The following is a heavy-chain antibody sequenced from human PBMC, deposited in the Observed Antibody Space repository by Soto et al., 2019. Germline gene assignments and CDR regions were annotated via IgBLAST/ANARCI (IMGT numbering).Heavy chain of an antibody. CDR1: GGSVSSGSYY. J-gene: IGHJ6*02. Sequence: SETLSLTCTVSGGSVSSGSYYWSWIRQPPGKGLEWIGYIYYSGSTNYNPSLKSRVTISVDTSKNQFSLKLSSVTAADTAVYYCARDSYDYYGMDVWGQGTTVTVSS. CDR3: ARDSYDYYGMDV. CDR2: IYYSGST. V-gene: IGHV4-61*01.